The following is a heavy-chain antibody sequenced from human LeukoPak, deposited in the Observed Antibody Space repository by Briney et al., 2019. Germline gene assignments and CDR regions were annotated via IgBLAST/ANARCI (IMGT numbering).Heavy chain of an antibody. CDR1: GYTFTSYA. CDR2: ISAYDGNT. V-gene: IGHV1-18*01. Sequence: ASVKLSCKASGYTFTSYAITWVRQAPGQGLEWMGWISAYDGNTNYAQKFQGRVTMTTDTPTSTAYVELRSLKSDDTAVYYCARAENTVTPINDWGQGTLVTVSS. CDR3: ARAENTVTPIND. J-gene: IGHJ4*02. D-gene: IGHD4-17*01.